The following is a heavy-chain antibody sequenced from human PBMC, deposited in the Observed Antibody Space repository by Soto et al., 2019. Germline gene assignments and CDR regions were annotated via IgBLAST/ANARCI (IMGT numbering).Heavy chain of an antibody. CDR1: GGSISSGDYY. CDR3: AREEGYYDWGSRMGAAILV. J-gene: IGHJ1*01. V-gene: IGHV4-30-4*01. D-gene: IGHD3-16*01. CDR2: IYYSGST. Sequence: SETLSLTCTVSGGSISSGDYYWSWIRQPPGKGLEWIGYIYYSGSTYYNPSLKSRVTISVDTSKNQFSLKLSSVTAADTAVYYCAREEGYYDWGSRMGAAILVWGQRNLVTVSA.